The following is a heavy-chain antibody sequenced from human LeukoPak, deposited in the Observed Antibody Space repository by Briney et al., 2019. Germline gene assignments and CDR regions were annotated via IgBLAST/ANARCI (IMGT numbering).Heavy chain of an antibody. CDR2: IYSGGST. J-gene: IGHJ4*02. V-gene: IGHV3-53*01. D-gene: IGHD3-10*01. Sequence: PGGSLRLSCAASGFTFSDYYMSWIRQAPGKGLEWVSVIYSGGSTYYADSVKGRFTISRDNSKNTLYLQMNSLRAEDTAVYYCARDRYYYGSEYWGQGTLVTVSS. CDR1: GFTFSDYY. CDR3: ARDRYYYGSEY.